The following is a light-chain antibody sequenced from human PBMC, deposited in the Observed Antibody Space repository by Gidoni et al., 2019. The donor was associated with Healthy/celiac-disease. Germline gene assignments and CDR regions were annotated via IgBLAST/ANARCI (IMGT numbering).Light chain of an antibody. CDR2: GAS. V-gene: IGKV3-20*01. CDR3: QPSWT. Sequence: EMVLTQSPGTLSLSPGERATLSCRASQSVSSSFLAWYQHKPGQAPSLLIYGASSGATGIPDRFSGSGSGTDFTLTISRLEPEDFAVYYCQPSWTFGQGTKVEIK. CDR1: QSVSSSF. J-gene: IGKJ1*01.